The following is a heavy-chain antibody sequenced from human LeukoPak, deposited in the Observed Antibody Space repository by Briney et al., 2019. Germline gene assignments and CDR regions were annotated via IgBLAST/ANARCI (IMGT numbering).Heavy chain of an antibody. CDR2: IYYSGST. Sequence: KPSETLSLTCTVSGGSISSYYWSWIRQPPGKGLEWIGYIYYSGSTNYNPSLKSRVTISVDTSKNQFSLKLSSVTAADTAVYYCARDYGEGWFDPWGQGTLVTVSS. D-gene: IGHD4-17*01. CDR3: ARDYGEGWFDP. J-gene: IGHJ5*02. CDR1: GGSISSYY. V-gene: IGHV4-59*12.